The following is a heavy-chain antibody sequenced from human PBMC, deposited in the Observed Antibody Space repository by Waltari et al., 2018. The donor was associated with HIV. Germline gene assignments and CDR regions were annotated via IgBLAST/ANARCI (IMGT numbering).Heavy chain of an antibody. D-gene: IGHD1-1*01. V-gene: IGHV3-48*03. J-gene: IGHJ4*02. CDR2: IGPSATTI. CDR1: GFTFNTYG. Sequence: EVQLLESGGGLAQPGGSRIVSCAASGFTFNTYGMNWVRQTPGKGLRWFSYIGPSATTISYADPVKGRFTTSRDNANNSLYLQMSGLRPEDAGVDLCARDTKVAGGQVLRPRYFDYWGQGTPVSVSS. CDR3: ARDTKVAGGQVLRPRYFDY.